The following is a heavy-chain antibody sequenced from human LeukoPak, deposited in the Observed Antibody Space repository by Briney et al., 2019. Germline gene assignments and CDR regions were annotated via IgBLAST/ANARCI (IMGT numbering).Heavy chain of an antibody. D-gene: IGHD6-13*01. CDR2: IYHNGNT. CDR1: GYSISSGYY. J-gene: IGHJ4*02. Sequence: PSETLSLTCSVSGYSISSGYYWGWIRQPPEQGLEWIGSIYHNGNTHHSPSLKSRVTISVDTAKNQFSLNLSSVTAADTAVYYCANSRYSSSWYPLDYWGQGTLVTVSS. CDR3: ANSRYSSSWYPLDY. V-gene: IGHV4-38-2*02.